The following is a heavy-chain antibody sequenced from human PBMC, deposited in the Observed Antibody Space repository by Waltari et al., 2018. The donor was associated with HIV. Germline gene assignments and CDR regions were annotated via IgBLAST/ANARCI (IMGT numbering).Heavy chain of an antibody. J-gene: IGHJ4*02. CDR1: GGSISSSRHY. Sequence: QPQLQESGPGLVKPSETLSLTCIVSGGSISSSRHYWGWIRQPPGQGLEWLATISSSGSSFYNPSLKSRLTIAVDTSKNRFSLRLSSVTAADTAVYYCARHLNHGHDYVWGSYRPFDYWGQGTLVTVSS. CDR3: ARHLNHGHDYVWGSYRPFDY. V-gene: IGHV4-39*01. CDR2: ISSSGSS. D-gene: IGHD3-16*02.